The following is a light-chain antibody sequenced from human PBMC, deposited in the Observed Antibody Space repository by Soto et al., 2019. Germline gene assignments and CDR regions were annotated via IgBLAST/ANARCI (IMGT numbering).Light chain of an antibody. Sequence: EIVLTQSPGTLSLYPGERATLSCRASQSVSSSYLAWYQQKPGQTPRLLIYGASSRATGIPDRFSGGGSGTDFTLTISRLEPEDFAVYYCQQCGSSPRTFGQGTKVEIK. CDR2: GAS. CDR3: QQCGSSPRT. V-gene: IGKV3-20*01. J-gene: IGKJ1*01. CDR1: QSVSSSY.